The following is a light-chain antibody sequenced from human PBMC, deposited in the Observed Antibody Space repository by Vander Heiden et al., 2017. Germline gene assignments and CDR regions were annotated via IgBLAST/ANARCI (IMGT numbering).Light chain of an antibody. Sequence: QAVVTQEPSLTVSPGGTVPLTCGSSTGAVTSGHYPYWFQQKPGQAPRTLIYDTSNKHSWTPARFSGSLLGGKAALTLSGAQPEDEAEYYCLLSYSGAGVVFGGGTKLTVL. CDR2: DTS. CDR1: TGAVTSGHY. J-gene: IGLJ2*01. CDR3: LLSYSGAGVV. V-gene: IGLV7-46*01.